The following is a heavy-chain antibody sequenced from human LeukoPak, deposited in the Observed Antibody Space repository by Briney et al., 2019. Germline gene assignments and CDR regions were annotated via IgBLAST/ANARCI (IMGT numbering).Heavy chain of an antibody. J-gene: IGHJ4*02. CDR3: SGGQRLVRGVNY. D-gene: IGHD3-10*01. V-gene: IGHV4-34*01. Sequence: PSETLSLTCAVSGGSFSGYYWSWIRQPPGKGLEWIGEINHSGSTNYNPPLNRRGTISVDKYTNQFSFMLLTLTASDAPVEYWSGGQRLVRGVNYWGQGNLVTVSS. CDR2: INHSGST. CDR1: GGSFSGYY.